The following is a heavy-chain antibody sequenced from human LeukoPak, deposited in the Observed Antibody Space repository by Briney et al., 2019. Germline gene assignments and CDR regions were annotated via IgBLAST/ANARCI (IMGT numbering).Heavy chain of an antibody. CDR2: ISAYNGNT. CDR1: GYTLTSYG. J-gene: IGHJ5*02. CDR3: ARVLTMVRGAFNWFDP. V-gene: IGHV1-18*01. D-gene: IGHD3-10*01. Sequence: GAPVKVSCKGFGYTLTSYGISRGRQAPGQGVGGVGGISAYNGNTNYAQKLQGRVTMTTDTSTSTAYMELRSLRSDDTAVYYCARVLTMVRGAFNWFDPWGQGTLVTVSS.